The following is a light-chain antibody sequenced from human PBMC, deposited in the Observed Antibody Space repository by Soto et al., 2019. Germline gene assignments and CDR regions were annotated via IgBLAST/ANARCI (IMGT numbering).Light chain of an antibody. J-gene: IGKJ5*01. CDR2: GAF. CDR1: LDINRW. Sequence: DIQMTQSPSSVSVSVGDRVTITCRASLDINRWLAWYQVRPGKPPKLLIAGAFVLQSGVPSRFSGSGYGTDFALTIDNLQPEDFATYYCQQADSYPITFVQVTRLEI. V-gene: IGKV1-12*01. CDR3: QQADSYPIT.